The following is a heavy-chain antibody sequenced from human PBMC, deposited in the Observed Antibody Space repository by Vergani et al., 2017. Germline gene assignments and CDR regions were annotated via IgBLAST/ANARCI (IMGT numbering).Heavy chain of an antibody. V-gene: IGHV6-1*01. J-gene: IGHJ6*04. D-gene: IGHD3-10*01. Sequence: QVQLQQSGPGLVKPSQTLSLTCAISGDSVSSNDAVWNWIRQSPSRGLEWLGRTYYRSKWYNDYAVSVKSRITISPDTSKNQFSLQLNSVTPEDTAVYYYARDVTYYNKSDHDGREVWGKGTTVTVSS. CDR3: ARDVTYYNKSDHDGREV. CDR1: GDSVSSNDAV. CDR2: TYYRSKWYN.